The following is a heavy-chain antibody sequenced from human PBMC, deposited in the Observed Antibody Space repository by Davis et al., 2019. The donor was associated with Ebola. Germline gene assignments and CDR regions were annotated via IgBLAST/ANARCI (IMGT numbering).Heavy chain of an antibody. CDR1: GYTFTGYY. V-gene: IGHV1-2*04. J-gene: IGHJ4*02. CDR2: INPNSGGT. Sequence: AASVKASCKASGYTFTGYYMHWVRQAPGQGLEWMGWINPNSGGTNYAQKFQGWVTMTRDTSISTAYMELSRLRSDDTAVYYCARGRYAAAGYDYWGQGTLVTVSS. D-gene: IGHD6-13*01. CDR3: ARGRYAAAGYDY.